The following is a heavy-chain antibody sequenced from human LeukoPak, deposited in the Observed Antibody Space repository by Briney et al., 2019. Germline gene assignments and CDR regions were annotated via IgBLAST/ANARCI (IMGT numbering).Heavy chain of an antibody. CDR2: IYTAGTT. CDR1: GFTVSGNF. J-gene: IGHJ4*02. Sequence: GGSLRLSCAGSGFTVSGNFMSWVRQAPGKGPEWDSVIYTAGTTYYADSVKGRFTISRDNSKNTLYLQMNSLRAEDTAVYYCARGPRGPARLDYWGQGTLVTVSS. V-gene: IGHV3-53*01. D-gene: IGHD3-10*01. CDR3: ARGPRGPARLDY.